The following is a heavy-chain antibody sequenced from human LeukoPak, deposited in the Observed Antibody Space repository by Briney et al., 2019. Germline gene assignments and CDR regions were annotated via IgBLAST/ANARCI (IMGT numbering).Heavy chain of an antibody. D-gene: IGHD3-10*01. Sequence: ESLRLSWAVARSTFSSHAMSWVRQAPGKGLEWVSAISSSGGSTYYADSVKGRFTISRDNSKNTLYLQMNSLRAEDTAVYYCAKALWFGKLFIDYWGQGTLVTVSS. CDR1: RSTFSSHA. CDR3: AKALWFGKLFIDY. J-gene: IGHJ4*02. CDR2: ISSSGGST. V-gene: IGHV3-23*01.